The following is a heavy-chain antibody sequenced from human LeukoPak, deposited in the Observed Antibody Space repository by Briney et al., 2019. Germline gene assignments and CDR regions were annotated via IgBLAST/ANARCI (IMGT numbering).Heavy chain of an antibody. J-gene: IGHJ4*02. CDR3: TRGSLSGSSRDY. CDR2: TNPNPGDT. Sequence: ASGTLSCKASGYAFTGYDINWVRQAPGQGLEWMGWTNPNPGDTGYAQNFQGRLTMTRNTSIATAYMELSGLRSEDTAIYYCTRGSLSGSSRDYWGQGNPFTVSS. D-gene: IGHD1-26*01. CDR1: GYAFTGYD. V-gene: IGHV1-8*01.